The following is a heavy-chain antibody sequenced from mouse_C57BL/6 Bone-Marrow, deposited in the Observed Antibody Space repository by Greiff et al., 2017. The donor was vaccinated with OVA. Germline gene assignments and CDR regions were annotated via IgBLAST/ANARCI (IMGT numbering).Heavy chain of an antibody. CDR1: GFTFSDYY. J-gene: IGHJ1*03. V-gene: IGHV5-16*01. D-gene: IGHD3-3*01. CDR3: ARGGWDWYFDV. CDR2: INYDGSST. Sequence: VKLEESEGGLVQPGSSMKLSCTASGFTFSDYYMAWVRQVPEKGLEWVANINYDGSSTYYLDSLKSRFIISRDNAKNILYLQMSSLKSEDTATYYCARGGWDWYFDVWGTGTTVTVSS.